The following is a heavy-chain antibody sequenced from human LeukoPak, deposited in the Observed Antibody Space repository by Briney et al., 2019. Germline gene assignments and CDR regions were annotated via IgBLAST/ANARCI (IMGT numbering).Heavy chain of an antibody. CDR1: GFTFSNAW. D-gene: IGHD3-10*01. Sequence: GGSLRLSCAASGFTFSNAWMSWVRQAPGKGLEWVAFIRYDGSNKYYADSVKGRFTISRDNSKNTLYLQMNSLRAEDTAVYYCAKDRRDLVATIGYWGQGTLVTVSS. V-gene: IGHV3-30*02. CDR2: IRYDGSNK. CDR3: AKDRRDLVATIGY. J-gene: IGHJ4*02.